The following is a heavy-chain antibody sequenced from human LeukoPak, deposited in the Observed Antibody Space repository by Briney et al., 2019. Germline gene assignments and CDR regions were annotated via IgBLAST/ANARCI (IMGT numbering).Heavy chain of an antibody. CDR2: IYYSGST. J-gene: IGHJ4*02. D-gene: IGHD3-10*01. Sequence: PSETLSLTCTVSGGSISSYYWSWIRQPPGKGLEWIGYIYYSGSTNYNPSLKSRVTISVDTSKNQFSLKLSSVTAADAAVYYCARHKYGSGECDYWGQGTLVTVSS. CDR1: GGSISSYY. CDR3: ARHKYGSGECDY. V-gene: IGHV4-59*08.